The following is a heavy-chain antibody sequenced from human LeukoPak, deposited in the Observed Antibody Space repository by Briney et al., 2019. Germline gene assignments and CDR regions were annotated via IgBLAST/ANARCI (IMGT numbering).Heavy chain of an antibody. CDR2: IYYSGST. D-gene: IGHD6-13*01. V-gene: IGHV4-59*08. Sequence: SETLSLTCTVSGGSISSYYWSWIRQPPGKGLEWIGYIYYSGSTNYNPSLKSRVTISVDTSKNQFSLKLSSVTAAGTAVYYCARHSPKYSSSWYSLFDYWGQGTLVTVSS. CDR3: ARHSPKYSSSWYSLFDY. J-gene: IGHJ4*02. CDR1: GGSISSYY.